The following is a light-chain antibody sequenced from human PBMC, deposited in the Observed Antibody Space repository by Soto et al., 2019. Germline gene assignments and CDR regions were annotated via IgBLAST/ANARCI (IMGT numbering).Light chain of an antibody. CDR3: TSSPSGSLYV. CDR2: NVS. Sequence: QSALTQPASVSGSPGQSITISCTGTSSDVGGYNHVSWYQQYPGKVPKLLIYNVSHRPSGVSNRFSGSKSGNTASLTISGLQAEDEADYFCTSSPSGSLYVFGTGTKLTGL. V-gene: IGLV2-14*03. J-gene: IGLJ1*01. CDR1: SSDVGGYNH.